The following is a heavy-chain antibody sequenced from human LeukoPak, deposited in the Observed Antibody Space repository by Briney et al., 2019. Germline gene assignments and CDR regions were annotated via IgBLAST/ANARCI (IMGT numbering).Heavy chain of an antibody. CDR2: INEDGSQK. CDR1: GFTFGTYW. V-gene: IGHV3-7*04. J-gene: IGHJ4*02. Sequence: PGGSLRLPCAASGFTFGTYWMSWVRQAPGKGLEWVANINEDGSQKDYLDSVKGRFTISRDNAKDSLYLQMSSLRAEDAAIYYCVRDIDHWGQGTLVTVSS. CDR3: VRDIDH.